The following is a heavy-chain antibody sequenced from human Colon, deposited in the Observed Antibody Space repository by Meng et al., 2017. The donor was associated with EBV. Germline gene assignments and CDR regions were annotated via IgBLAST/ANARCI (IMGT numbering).Heavy chain of an antibody. CDR1: GGSISSGTYY. V-gene: IGHV4-31*03. J-gene: IGHJ5*02. CDR2: IHYSGST. D-gene: IGHD3-22*01. Sequence: VALPESGPGLVKPSQTLSLTCTVSGGSISSGTYYWGWIRQLPGKGLEWIAYIHYSGSTYYSPSLKSRVTISVDTSKNQLSLKLSSMTAADTAVYYCARYVFDSSSLYSNWFDPWGQGTLVTVSS. CDR3: ARYVFDSSSLYSNWFDP.